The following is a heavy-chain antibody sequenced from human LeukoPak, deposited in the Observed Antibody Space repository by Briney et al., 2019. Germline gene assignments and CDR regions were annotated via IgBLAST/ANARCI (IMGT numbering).Heavy chain of an antibody. Sequence: ASVKVSCKASAYTFTSFYMHWVRQAPGQGLEWMGMINPGGGSTTYAQKFQGRVTMTRDTSTSTVHMELSSLRSEDTAVYYCARDKPYYNFWSDTYGMDVWGQGTTVTVSS. V-gene: IGHV1-46*01. CDR2: INPGGGST. CDR3: ARDKPYYNFWSDTYGMDV. CDR1: AYTFTSFY. D-gene: IGHD3-3*01. J-gene: IGHJ6*02.